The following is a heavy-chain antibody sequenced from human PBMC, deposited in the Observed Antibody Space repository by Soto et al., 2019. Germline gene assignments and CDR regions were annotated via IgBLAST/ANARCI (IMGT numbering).Heavy chain of an antibody. CDR1: GDSLTNGTYY. CDR3: AREDRPGISDFDL. Sequence: QVHLQESGPGLVQPSQTLSLTCTVSGDSLTNGTYYWTWIRPHPGKGLEWIGYIYHSGRTNYNPSLKCLMSMSVDTSENQFSLKLSSVTAADTAVYFCAREDRPGISDFDLWGQGTLVTVSS. J-gene: IGHJ4*02. CDR2: IYHSGRT. V-gene: IGHV4-31*01.